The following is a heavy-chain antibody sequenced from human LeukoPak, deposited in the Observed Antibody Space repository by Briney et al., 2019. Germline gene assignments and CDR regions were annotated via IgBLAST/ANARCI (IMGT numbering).Heavy chain of an antibody. D-gene: IGHD3-9*01. CDR3: AKPHQDRYYDILTGLFPPFDY. CDR2: ISGSGSST. CDR1: GFTFSSYA. J-gene: IGHJ4*02. V-gene: IGHV3-23*01. Sequence: PGGSLRLSCAASGFTFSSYAMSWVRQAPGKGLEWVSPISGSGSSTYYADSVKGRFTISRDNSKNTLYLQMNSLRAEDTAVYYCAKPHQDRYYDILTGLFPPFDYWGQGTLVTVSS.